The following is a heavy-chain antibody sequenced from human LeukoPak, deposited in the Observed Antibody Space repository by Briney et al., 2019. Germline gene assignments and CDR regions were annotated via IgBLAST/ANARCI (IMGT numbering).Heavy chain of an antibody. Sequence: GGSLRLSCAASGFSFSNHGMNWVRQAPGKGLEWLSGISPRGGGTYYADSVKGRSTISRDDSKRTLSLQMNSLRVEDTAVYYCARDLAWGAFDYWGQGTLVSVSS. V-gene: IGHV3-23*01. J-gene: IGHJ4*02. D-gene: IGHD7-27*01. CDR2: ISPRGGGT. CDR1: GFSFSNHG. CDR3: ARDLAWGAFDY.